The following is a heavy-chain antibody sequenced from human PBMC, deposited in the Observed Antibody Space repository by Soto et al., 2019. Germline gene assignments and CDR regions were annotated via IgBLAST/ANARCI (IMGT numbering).Heavy chain of an antibody. D-gene: IGHD6-13*01. CDR1: GFTFSSYT. CDR2: ISWDGGST. Sequence: GGSLRLSCAASGFTFSSYTMHWVRQAPGKGLEWVSLISWDGGSTYYADSVKGRFTISRDNSKNSLYLQMNSLRTEDTALYYCAKDIGSSSWYVGGYYYYYYGMDVWGQGTTVTVSS. CDR3: AKDIGSSSWYVGGYYYYYYGMDV. V-gene: IGHV3-43*01. J-gene: IGHJ6*02.